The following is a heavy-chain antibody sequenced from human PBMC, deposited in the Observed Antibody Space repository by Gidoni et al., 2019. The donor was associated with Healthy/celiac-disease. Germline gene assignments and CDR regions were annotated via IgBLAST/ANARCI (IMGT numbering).Heavy chain of an antibody. D-gene: IGHD3-22*01. V-gene: IGHV3-21*01. J-gene: IGHJ4*02. CDR1: GFTFSSYS. CDR3: ARDSHDSSGEELDY. CDR2: ISSSSSYI. Sequence: EVQLVESGGGLVKPGGSLRLSCAASGFTFSSYSMNWVRQAPGKGLEWVSSISSSSSYIYYADSVKGRFTISRDNAKNSLYLQMNSLRAEDTAVYYCARDSHDSSGEELDYWGQGTLVTVSS.